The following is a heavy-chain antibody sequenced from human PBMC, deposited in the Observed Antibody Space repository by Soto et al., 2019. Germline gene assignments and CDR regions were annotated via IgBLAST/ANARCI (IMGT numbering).Heavy chain of an antibody. CDR1: GGSFTSNNW. D-gene: IGHD1-26*01. CDR3: ASRDPGTSVDY. V-gene: IGHV4-4*02. CDR2: IYRTGST. Sequence: QVQLQESGPGLVKPSGTLSLTCAVSGGSFTSNNWWTWVRQPPGQGLEWIGEIYRTGSTNYNPSLQSRVTLSLDKSETQFSLKVTSLTAADTAVYYCASRDPGTSVDYWGQGTLVTVSS. J-gene: IGHJ4*02.